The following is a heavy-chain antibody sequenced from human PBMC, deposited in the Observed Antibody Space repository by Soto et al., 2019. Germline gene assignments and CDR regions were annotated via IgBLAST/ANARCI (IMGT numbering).Heavy chain of an antibody. J-gene: IGHJ4*02. CDR1: GFTFGSYA. CDR3: ARRAAYSDYDLEY. V-gene: IGHV3-23*01. CDR2: VSGTGGSA. Sequence: GGSLRLSCAASGFTFGSYAMTWVRQAPGKGLEWVSGVSGTGGSAYYADSVKGRFTISRDKSTNTLYLHMNSLRAEDTAVYYCARRAAYSDYDLEYWGQGTLVTVSS. D-gene: IGHD4-17*01.